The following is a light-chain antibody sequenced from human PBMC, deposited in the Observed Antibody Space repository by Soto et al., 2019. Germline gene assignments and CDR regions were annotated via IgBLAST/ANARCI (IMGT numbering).Light chain of an antibody. CDR2: EVT. J-gene: IGLJ3*02. CDR1: SSDVGNYNL. V-gene: IGLV2-23*02. Sequence: QSALTQPASVSGSPGQSITISCTGTSSDVGNYNLVSWYQQHPDKAPKLMIYEVTKRPSGVSNRFSGSKSGNTASLTISGLQAEDEADFYCCSFAVSRTGLFGVGTKLTVL. CDR3: CSFAVSRTGL.